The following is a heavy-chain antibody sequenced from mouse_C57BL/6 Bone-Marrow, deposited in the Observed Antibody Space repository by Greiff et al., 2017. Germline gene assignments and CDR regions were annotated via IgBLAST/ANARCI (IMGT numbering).Heavy chain of an antibody. Sequence: EVQGVESGGDLVKPGGSLKLSCAASGFTFSSYGMSWVRQTPDKRLEWVATISSGGSYTYYPDSVKGRFTISRDNAKNTLYLQMSSLKSEDTAMYYVARQALRCGDYWGQGTSVTVSS. J-gene: IGHJ4*01. CDR2: ISSGGSYT. V-gene: IGHV5-6*01. CDR3: ARQALRCGDY. CDR1: GFTFSSYG.